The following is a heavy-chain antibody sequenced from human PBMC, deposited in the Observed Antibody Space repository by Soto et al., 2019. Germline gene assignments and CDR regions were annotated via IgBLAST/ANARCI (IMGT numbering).Heavy chain of an antibody. CDR2: IYSGGYT. V-gene: IGHV3-53*01. J-gene: IGHJ4*02. D-gene: IGHD3-10*01. CDR3: APRPGGGGY. CDR1: GFTVSNNY. Sequence: EVQLVESGGGLIQPGGSLRLSCAVSGFTVSNNYMSWVRQAPGKGLEGVSVIYSGGYTAYGDSVKGRFTISRDNSKNTLYLKRKGRRADATALYYWAPRPGGGGYWGQGTLVTVSS.